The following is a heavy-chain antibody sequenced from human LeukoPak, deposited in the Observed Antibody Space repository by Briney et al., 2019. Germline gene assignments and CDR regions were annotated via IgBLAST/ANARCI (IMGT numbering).Heavy chain of an antibody. CDR1: GYTFTSYA. CDR2: INAGNGNT. V-gene: IGHV1-3*01. CDR3: ARGLAAVAGTLEYFQH. D-gene: IGHD6-19*01. Sequence: ASVKVSCKASGYTFTSYAMHWVRQAPGQRLEWMGWINAGNGNTKYSQKFQGRVTITRDTSASTAYMELSSLRSEDTAVYCCARGLAAVAGTLEYFQHWGQGTLVTVSS. J-gene: IGHJ1*01.